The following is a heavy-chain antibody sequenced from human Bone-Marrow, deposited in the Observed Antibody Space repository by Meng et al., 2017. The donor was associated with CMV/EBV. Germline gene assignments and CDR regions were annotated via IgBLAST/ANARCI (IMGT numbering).Heavy chain of an antibody. J-gene: IGHJ6*02. D-gene: IGHD2-2*01. V-gene: IGHV3-21*01. CDR3: ARPYCSSTSCPPGAYYYYYGMDV. CDR1: GFTFSSYS. CDR2: ISSSSSYI. Sequence: GGSLRLSCAASGFTFSSYSMNWVRQAPGKGLEWVSSISSSSSYIYYADSVKGRFTISRDNAKNSLYLQMNSLRAEDTAVYYCARPYCSSTSCPPGAYYYYYGMDVWGQGTTVTVS.